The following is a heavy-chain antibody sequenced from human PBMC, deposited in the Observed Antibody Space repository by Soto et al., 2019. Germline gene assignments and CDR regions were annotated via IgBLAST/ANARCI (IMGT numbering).Heavy chain of an antibody. CDR3: ATEPRTDCSSTSCSDRGFDP. CDR2: FDPEDGET. J-gene: IGHJ5*02. D-gene: IGHD2-2*01. V-gene: IGHV1-24*01. CDR1: GHTLTELS. Sequence: ASVKVSCKVSGHTLTELSMHWVRQAPGKGLEWMGGFDPEDGETIYAQKFQGRVTMTEDTSTDTAYMELSSLRSEDTAVYYCATEPRTDCSSTSCSDRGFDPWGQGTLVTVSS.